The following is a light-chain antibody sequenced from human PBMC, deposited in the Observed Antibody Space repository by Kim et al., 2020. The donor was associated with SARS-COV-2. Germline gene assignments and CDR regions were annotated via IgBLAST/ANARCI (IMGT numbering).Light chain of an antibody. Sequence: SASVGDRVTLTCRASQSIGRSLNWYQQKPGKAPNLLIFGANTLQSGVPSRFSGSGSGTDFTLTISSLQPEDFATYYCQQSYSSLWTFGQGTKLEIK. CDR1: QSIGRS. CDR2: GAN. V-gene: IGKV1-39*01. J-gene: IGKJ1*01. CDR3: QQSYSSLWT.